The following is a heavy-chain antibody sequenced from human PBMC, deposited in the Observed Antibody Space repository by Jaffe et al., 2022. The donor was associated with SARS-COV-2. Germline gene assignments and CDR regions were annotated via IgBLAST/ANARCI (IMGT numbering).Heavy chain of an antibody. CDR3: ARDPRIQLWSPRSYYGMDV. CDR2: IWYDGSNK. V-gene: IGHV3-33*01. D-gene: IGHD5-18*01. J-gene: IGHJ6*02. Sequence: QVQLVESGGGVVQPGRSLRLSCAASGFTFSSYGMHWVRQAPGKGLEWVAVIWYDGSNKYYADSVKGRFTISRDNSKNTLYLQMNSLRAEDTAVYYCARDPRIQLWSPRSYYGMDVWGQGTTVTVSS. CDR1: GFTFSSYG.